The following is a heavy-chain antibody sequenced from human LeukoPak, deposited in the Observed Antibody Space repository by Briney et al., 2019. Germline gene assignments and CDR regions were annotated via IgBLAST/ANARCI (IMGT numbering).Heavy chain of an antibody. CDR1: GFTFSSYG. Sequence: GGSLRLSCAASGFTFSSYGMHWVRQAPGKGLEWVAFIRYDGSNKYYADSVKGRFTISRDNSKNTLYLQMNSLRAEDTAVYYCAKDRKSSGWYLGSLNGEFDYWGQGTLVTVSS. D-gene: IGHD6-19*01. V-gene: IGHV3-30*02. CDR3: AKDRKSSGWYLGSLNGEFDY. J-gene: IGHJ4*02. CDR2: IRYDGSNK.